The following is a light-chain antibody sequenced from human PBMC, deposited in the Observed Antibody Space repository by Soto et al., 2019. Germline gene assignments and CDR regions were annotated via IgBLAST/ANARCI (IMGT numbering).Light chain of an antibody. CDR1: QSVSSY. V-gene: IGKV3-11*01. CDR2: DAS. Sequence: EIVLTQSPATLSLSPGERATLSCRASQSVSSYFAWYQQKPGQAPRLLIYDASNRATGIPARFSGSWSGTDFTLTISRLEPEDFAVYYWQQRSNWLTFGGGTKVEIK. CDR3: QQRSNWLT. J-gene: IGKJ4*01.